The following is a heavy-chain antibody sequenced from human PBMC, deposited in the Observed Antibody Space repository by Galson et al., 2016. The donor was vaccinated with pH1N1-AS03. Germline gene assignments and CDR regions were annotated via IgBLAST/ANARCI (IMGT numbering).Heavy chain of an antibody. V-gene: IGHV3-33*01. CDR2: IWYDGSNK. CDR1: GFTFRDYG. Sequence: SLRLSCAASGFTFRDYGFHWVRQAPGKGLEWVAVIWYDGSNKNYVDSVRGRFIVHRDDSNDTLYLQMNRLRAEDTAVYYCARDRPNYNVYLDHWGQGILVTVSS. D-gene: IGHD5-24*01. CDR3: ARDRPNYNVYLDH. J-gene: IGHJ4*02.